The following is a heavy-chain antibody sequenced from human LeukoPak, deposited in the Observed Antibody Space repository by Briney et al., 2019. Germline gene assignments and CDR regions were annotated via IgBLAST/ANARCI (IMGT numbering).Heavy chain of an antibody. Sequence: GGSLRLSCAASGFTFSSYAMHWVRQAPGKGLEWVAVISYDGSNKYYADSVKGRFTISRDNSKNTVDLQMNNLRVDDTAIYYCAKDHANTPVVTNWGQGILVSVSS. CDR2: ISYDGSNK. CDR1: GFTFSSYA. D-gene: IGHD2-21*02. CDR3: AKDHANTPVVTN. V-gene: IGHV3-30*04. J-gene: IGHJ4*02.